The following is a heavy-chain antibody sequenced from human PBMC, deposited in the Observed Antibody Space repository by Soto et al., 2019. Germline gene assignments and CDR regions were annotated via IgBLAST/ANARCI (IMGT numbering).Heavy chain of an antibody. CDR2: ISGDGGST. Sequence: GGSLRLSCAASGFTFSSYAMSWVRQAPGKGLEWVSAISGDGGSTYYADSVKGRFTISRDNSKNTLYLQMNSLRAEDTAVYYCAKDHRYYYDSSGYYYDDYWGQGTLVTVSS. D-gene: IGHD3-22*01. CDR3: AKDHRYYYDSSGYYYDDY. CDR1: GFTFSSYA. J-gene: IGHJ4*02. V-gene: IGHV3-23*01.